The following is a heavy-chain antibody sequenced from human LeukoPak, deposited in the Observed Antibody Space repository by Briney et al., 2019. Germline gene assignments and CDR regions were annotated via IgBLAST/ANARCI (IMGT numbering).Heavy chain of an antibody. D-gene: IGHD6-13*01. CDR1: GGSISSYY. V-gene: IGHV4-59*08. CDR3: ARPSRGAAAGFDY. J-gene: IGHJ4*02. Sequence: SETLSLTCTVSGGSISSYYWSWIRRPPGKGLEWIGYIFYSGSTNYNPSLKSRVTISVDTSKNQFSLKLTSVTAADTAVYYCARPSRGAAAGFDYWGQGTLVTVSS. CDR2: IFYSGST.